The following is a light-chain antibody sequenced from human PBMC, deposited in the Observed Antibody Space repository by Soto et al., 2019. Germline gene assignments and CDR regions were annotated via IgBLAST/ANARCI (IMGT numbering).Light chain of an antibody. CDR3: QDYDNAAV. CDR2: AAS. Sequence: DIQMTQSPSSLSASVGDRVTITCRASQGIGNNLAWYQQKPGQAPKPLIYAASTLQSGVPSRFSGSGSGTDFTLTISSLQPEDVATYDCQDYDNAAVFGPGTKVDIK. CDR1: QGIGNN. V-gene: IGKV1-27*01. J-gene: IGKJ3*01.